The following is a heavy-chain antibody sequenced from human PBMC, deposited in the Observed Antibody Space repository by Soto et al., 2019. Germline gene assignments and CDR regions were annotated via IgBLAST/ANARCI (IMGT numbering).Heavy chain of an antibody. CDR3: TRVAAAGASAAAGASDY. V-gene: IGHV4-4*02. Sequence: SETLSLTCAVSGDSISSSNWWSWVGQAPGKGLEWIGEIYHRGSTNYNPSLKSRVTISVDKSKNQFSLKLTSVTAADTAVYYCTRVAAAGASAAAGASDYWGQGTLVTVSS. CDR2: IYHRGST. D-gene: IGHD6-13*01. J-gene: IGHJ4*02. CDR1: GDSISSSNW.